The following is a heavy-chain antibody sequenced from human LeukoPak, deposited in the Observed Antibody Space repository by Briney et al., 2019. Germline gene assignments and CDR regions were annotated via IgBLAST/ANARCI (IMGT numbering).Heavy chain of an antibody. CDR1: GYSFTTYW. CDR3: VRRYCNSASCYELDY. J-gene: IGHJ4*02. D-gene: IGHD2-2*01. Sequence: GESLKIFCKGSGYSFTTYWIAWVRQMPGKGLEWMGITYPADSDTRYSPSFQGQVTISADKSISTAYLQWSSLNASYTARYFCVRRYCNSASCYELDYWGQGTLVPVSS. V-gene: IGHV5-51*03. CDR2: TYPADSDT.